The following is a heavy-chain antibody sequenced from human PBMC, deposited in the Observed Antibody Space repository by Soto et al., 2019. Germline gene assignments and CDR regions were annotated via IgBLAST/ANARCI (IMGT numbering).Heavy chain of an antibody. D-gene: IGHD3-22*01. V-gene: IGHV4-31*03. J-gene: IGHJ4*02. Sequence: SETLSLTCTVSGGSISSGGYYWSWIRQHPGKGLEWIGYIYYSGSTYYNPSLKSRVTISVDTSKNQFSLKLSSVTAADTAVYYCARVDYYDSSGYYYGYYFDYWGQGTLVTVSS. CDR1: GGSISSGGYY. CDR2: IYYSGST. CDR3: ARVDYYDSSGYYYGYYFDY.